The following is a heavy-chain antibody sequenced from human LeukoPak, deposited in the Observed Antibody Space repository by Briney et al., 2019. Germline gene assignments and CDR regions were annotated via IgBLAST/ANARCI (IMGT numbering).Heavy chain of an antibody. CDR1: GYTFTSYG. CDR2: INANNGNT. Sequence: ASVKVSCKASGYTFTSYGITWVRQASGQGLEWMGWINANNGNTNYAQNLQGRVTMTRDTSTSTAYMEVRSLRSDDTAVYYCARGPIAAAGDYWGQGTLVTVSS. V-gene: IGHV1-18*01. J-gene: IGHJ4*02. CDR3: ARGPIAAAGDY. D-gene: IGHD6-13*01.